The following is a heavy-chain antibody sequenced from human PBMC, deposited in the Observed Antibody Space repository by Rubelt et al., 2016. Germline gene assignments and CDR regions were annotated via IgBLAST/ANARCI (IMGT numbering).Heavy chain of an antibody. CDR1: GGSISSYS. J-gene: IGHJ2*01. CDR2: IYYSGSS. Sequence: QVQLQESGPGLVKPSETLSLTCTVSGGSISSYSWSWIRQPPGKGLEWIGYIYYSGSSNYNPSLKSRVTISVDTSKNQFSPRLGSGTAADTAGYYCANGLQRSWYYDLWGRGTLVTVSS. CDR3: ANGLQRSWYYDL. V-gene: IGHV4-59*12.